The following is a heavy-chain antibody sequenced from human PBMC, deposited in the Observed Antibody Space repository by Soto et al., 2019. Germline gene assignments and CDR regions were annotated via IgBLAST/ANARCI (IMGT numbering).Heavy chain of an antibody. D-gene: IGHD3-10*01. CDR1: GFTFNSYS. J-gene: IGHJ4*02. CDR2: ISSSSSTI. CDR3: ARDLYYYGSGSGYFDY. V-gene: IGHV3-48*02. Sequence: PAESLRLSCAAYGFTFNSYSMNWVRQAPGKGLEWISYISSSSSTIYYTDSVKGRFTISRDNAKNSLYLQMNSLRDEDTAVYYCARDLYYYGSGSGYFDYWGQGT.